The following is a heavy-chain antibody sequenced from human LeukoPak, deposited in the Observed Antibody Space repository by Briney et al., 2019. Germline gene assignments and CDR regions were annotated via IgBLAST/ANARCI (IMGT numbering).Heavy chain of an antibody. CDR2: INPSGGST. Sequence: ASVKVSCKASGYTFTSYYMHWVRQAPGQGLEWMGIINPSGGSTSYAQKFQGRVTMTRDMSTSTVYMELSSLRSEDTAVYYCARGRYGSGSYRWFDPWGQGTLVTVSS. J-gene: IGHJ5*02. D-gene: IGHD3-10*01. CDR3: ARGRYGSGSYRWFDP. CDR1: GYTFTSYY. V-gene: IGHV1-46*01.